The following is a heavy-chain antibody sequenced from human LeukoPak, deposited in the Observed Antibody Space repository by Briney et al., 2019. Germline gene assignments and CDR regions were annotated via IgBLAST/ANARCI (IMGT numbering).Heavy chain of an antibody. CDR1: GGSLSGYY. CDR3: ARHQIYGGNSLDQ. J-gene: IGHJ4*02. Sequence: SETLSLTCAVYGGSLSGYYWTWIRQPPGMGLEWIGEINHSGSTNYNPSLKSRITISVDTSKDQFSLKLRSVTAADTAVYYCARHQIYGGNSLDQWGQGTLVTVSS. CDR2: INHSGST. V-gene: IGHV4-34*01. D-gene: IGHD4-23*01.